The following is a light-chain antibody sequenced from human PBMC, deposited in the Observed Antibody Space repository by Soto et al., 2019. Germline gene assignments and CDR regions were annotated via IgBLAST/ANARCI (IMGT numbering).Light chain of an antibody. CDR1: PTASYW. V-gene: IGKV1-5*03. J-gene: IGKJ5*01. Sequence: DMGTTQSPPTMSPCYGDRATXSCRASPTASYWLAWYQHKPGKVPRLLIFDASTGVSGVPSRFSGSSSGSDFTLTIRNLQPDDSATYYCHQANSFPITCRQG. CDR2: DAS. CDR3: HQANSFPIT.